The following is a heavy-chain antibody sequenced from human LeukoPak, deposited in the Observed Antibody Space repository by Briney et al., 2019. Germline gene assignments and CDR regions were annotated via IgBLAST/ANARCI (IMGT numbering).Heavy chain of an antibody. CDR1: GYTFTSYY. CDR3: ARAISTVLANWFDP. J-gene: IGHJ5*02. Sequence: ASVTVSRKASGYTFTSYYMQWVGQAPGQGGEGMGIINPSGRSTSYAQKFQGRVTMTRDTSTSTVYMELSSLRSEDTAVYYCARAISTVLANWFDPWGQGTLVTVSS. D-gene: IGHD4-11*01. CDR2: INPSGRST. V-gene: IGHV1-46*01.